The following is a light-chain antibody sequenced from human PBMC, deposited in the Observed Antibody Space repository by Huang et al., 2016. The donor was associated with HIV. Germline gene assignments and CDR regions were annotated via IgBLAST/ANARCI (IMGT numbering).Light chain of an antibody. V-gene: IGKV1-NL1*01. CDR2: AAS. Sequence: DLQLTQSPSSLSASVGGRVTITCRASQDISSSLAWYQQKPGKAPTLLLSAASRLESGVPSRFGGRWSGTEYTLIIDSLQPEDFASYLCQQYYLTPYSFGQGTKLEI. CDR1: QDISSS. J-gene: IGKJ2*01. CDR3: QQYYLTPYS.